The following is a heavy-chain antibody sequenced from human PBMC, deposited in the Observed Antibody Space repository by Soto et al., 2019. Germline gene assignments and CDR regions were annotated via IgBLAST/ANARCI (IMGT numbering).Heavy chain of an antibody. J-gene: IGHJ4*02. CDR1: GFRFEDYA. Sequence: EVQLVESGGGLAQPGRSLRLSCAASGFRFEDYAMHWVRQAPGKGLQWVSGINWNDGRIDYADSVKGRFTISRDNAKKSLYLQMNSLRIEDTAFYYCAKSRSYINGPDYWGQGTLVTVSS. CDR3: AKSRSYINGPDY. CDR2: INWNDGRI. D-gene: IGHD2-8*01. V-gene: IGHV3-9*01.